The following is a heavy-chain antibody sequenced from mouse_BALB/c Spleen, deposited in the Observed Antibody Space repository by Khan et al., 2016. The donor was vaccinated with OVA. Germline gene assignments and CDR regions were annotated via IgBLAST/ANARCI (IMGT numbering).Heavy chain of an antibody. Sequence: QIQLVQSGPELVKPGALVKISCKASGYTFTAYDINWVKQRPGQGLEWIGWIYPGDGSTEYNENFKGKATLTADTSSNTAYMQLSSLTSEKSAVDFCAREGVRGVGMDYWGQGTSVSVSS. CDR1: GYTFTAYD. V-gene: IGHV1S56*01. CDR3: AREGVRGVGMDY. D-gene: IGHD1-1*01. J-gene: IGHJ4*01. CDR2: IYPGDGST.